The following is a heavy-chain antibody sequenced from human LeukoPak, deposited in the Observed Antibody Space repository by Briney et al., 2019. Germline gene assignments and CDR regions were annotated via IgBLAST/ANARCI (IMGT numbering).Heavy chain of an antibody. V-gene: IGHV4-59*08. CDR3: ASYSSSLYRIDY. D-gene: IGHD6-13*01. CDR1: GGSISSYY. Sequence: PSETLSLTCTDPGGSISSYYWSWIRQPPGKRLEWIGYIYYSGSTNYNPSLKSRVTISVDTSKNQFSLKLSSVTAADTAVYYCASYSSSLYRIDYWGQGTLVTVSS. J-gene: IGHJ4*02. CDR2: IYYSGST.